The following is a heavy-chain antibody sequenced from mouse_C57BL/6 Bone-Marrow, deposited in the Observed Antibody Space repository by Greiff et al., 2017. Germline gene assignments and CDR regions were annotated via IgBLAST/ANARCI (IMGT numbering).Heavy chain of an antibody. CDR2: IGPNSGGT. CDR3: ARSLRHYFDY. CDR1: GYTLTSYW. V-gene: IGHV1-72*01. J-gene: IGHJ2*01. D-gene: IGHD1-2*01. Sequence: QVQLQQPGAELVKPGASVKLSCKASGYTLTSYWMHWVKQRPGRGLEWIGRIGPNSGGTKYNEKFKSKATLTVDKPSSTAYMQLSSLKSEDSAVYYCARSLRHYFDYWGQGTTLTVSS.